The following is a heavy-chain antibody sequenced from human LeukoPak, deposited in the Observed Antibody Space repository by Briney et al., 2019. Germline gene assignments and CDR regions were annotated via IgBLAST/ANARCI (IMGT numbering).Heavy chain of an antibody. D-gene: IGHD4-17*01. Sequence: PGGTLRLSCAASGFTLSSYAMSWVRQAPGKGLEWVSTVSGNGGSTYYTDSVKGRFTISRDNSKNTLYLHMNSLRAEETAVYYCVKDLISGDYGDYGFSFDYWGQGTLVTVSS. J-gene: IGHJ4*02. CDR3: VKDLISGDYGDYGFSFDY. V-gene: IGHV3-23*01. CDR1: GFTLSSYA. CDR2: VSGNGGST.